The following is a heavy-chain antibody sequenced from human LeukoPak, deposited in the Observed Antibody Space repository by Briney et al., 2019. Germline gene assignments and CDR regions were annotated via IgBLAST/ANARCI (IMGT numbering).Heavy chain of an antibody. CDR2: IKQDGSEK. Sequence: GGSLRLSCAASGFTFSSYSMNWVRQAPGKGLEWVANIKQDGSEKYYVDSVKGRFTISRDNAKNSLYLQMNSLRAEDTAVYYCARKNGLDYWGQGTLVTVSS. CDR1: GFTFSSYS. V-gene: IGHV3-7*01. J-gene: IGHJ4*02. CDR3: ARKNGLDY.